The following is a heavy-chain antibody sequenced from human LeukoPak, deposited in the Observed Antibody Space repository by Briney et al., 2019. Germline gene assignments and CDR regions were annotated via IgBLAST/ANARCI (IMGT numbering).Heavy chain of an antibody. CDR1: GGSISSGGYY. CDR2: IYYSGST. D-gene: IGHD3-16*01. V-gene: IGHV4-31*03. CDR3: ARDPWGVVDY. J-gene: IGHJ4*02. Sequence: SETLSLTCTVSGGSISSGGYYWSWIRQHPGKGLEWIGYIYYSGSTYYNPSLKSRVTISVDTSKNQFSLKLSSVTAADTAVYYCARDPWGVVDYWGQGTLVTVSS.